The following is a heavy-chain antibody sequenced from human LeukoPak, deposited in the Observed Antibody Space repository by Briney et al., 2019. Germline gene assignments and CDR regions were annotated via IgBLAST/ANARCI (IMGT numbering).Heavy chain of an antibody. CDR2: IYYSGST. CDR3: ARVRTIFGVVTQLFDY. J-gene: IGHJ4*02. Sequence: SETLSLTCTVSGGSISSYYWSWIRQPPVKGLEWIGYIYYSGSTNYNPSLKSRVTISVDTSKNQFSLKLSSVTAADTAVYYCARVRTIFGVVTQLFDYWGQGTLVTVSS. V-gene: IGHV4-59*01. D-gene: IGHD3-3*01. CDR1: GGSISSYY.